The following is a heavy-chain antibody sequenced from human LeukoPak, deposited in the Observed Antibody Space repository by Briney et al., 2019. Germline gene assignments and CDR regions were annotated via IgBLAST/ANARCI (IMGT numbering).Heavy chain of an antibody. J-gene: IGHJ4*02. Sequence: SQTLSLTCTVSGGSISSGGYYWSWIRQHPGKGLEWIGYIYYSGSTNYNPSLTSRVTISVDKSKNHFSLNLSSVTAADTAVYYCARDDSGTYAALDYWGQGTLVTVSS. CDR3: ARDDSGTYAALDY. CDR1: GGSISSGGYY. V-gene: IGHV4-31*03. D-gene: IGHD1-26*01. CDR2: IYYSGST.